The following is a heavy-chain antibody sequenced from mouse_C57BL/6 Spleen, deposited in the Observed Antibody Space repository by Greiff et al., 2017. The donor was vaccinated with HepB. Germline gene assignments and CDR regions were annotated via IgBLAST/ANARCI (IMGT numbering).Heavy chain of an antibody. CDR1: GYTFTDYY. Sequence: VQGVESGAELVRPGASVKLSCKASGYTFTDYYINWVKQRPGQGLEWIARISPGSGNTYYNEKFKGQATLTAEKSSSTAYMQLSSLTSEDSAVYFCAREGAYYSNRWYFDVWGTGTTVTVSS. D-gene: IGHD2-5*01. J-gene: IGHJ1*03. CDR3: AREGAYYSNRWYFDV. CDR2: ISPGSGNT. V-gene: IGHV1-76*01.